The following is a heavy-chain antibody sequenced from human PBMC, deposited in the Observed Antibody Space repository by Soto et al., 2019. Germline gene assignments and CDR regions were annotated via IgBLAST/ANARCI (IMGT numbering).Heavy chain of an antibody. CDR1: GYTFTSYG. CDR2: ISAYNGNT. J-gene: IGHJ6*02. Sequence: GSLKGSCKASGYTFTSYGISWVRQAPGQWLEWMGWISAYNGNTNYAQKLQGRVTMTTDTSTSTAYMELRSLRSDDTAVYYCAREADIAVAGYYYYYGMDVCGQGTTVTVSS. CDR3: AREADIAVAGYYYYYGMDV. D-gene: IGHD6-19*01. V-gene: IGHV1-18*04.